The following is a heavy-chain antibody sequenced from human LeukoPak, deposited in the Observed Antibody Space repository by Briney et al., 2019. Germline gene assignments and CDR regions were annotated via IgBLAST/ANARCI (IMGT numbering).Heavy chain of an antibody. CDR1: GGSISSSSYY. CDR3: ARLVITMVRGSNWFDP. CDR2: IYYSGST. Sequence: SETLSLTCTVSGGSISSSSYYWGWIRQPPGKGPQRIGSIYYSGSTYYNPSLKSRVTISVDTSKYQFSLKLSSVTAADTAVYYCARLVITMVRGSNWFDPWGQGTLVTVSS. V-gene: IGHV4-39*01. D-gene: IGHD3-10*01. J-gene: IGHJ5*02.